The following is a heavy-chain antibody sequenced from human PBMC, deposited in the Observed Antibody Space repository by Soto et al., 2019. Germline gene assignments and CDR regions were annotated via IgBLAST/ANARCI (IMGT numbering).Heavy chain of an antibody. D-gene: IGHD2-15*01. CDR2: INHSGST. CDR1: GGSFSGYY. J-gene: IGHJ5*02. CDR3: ARGVIVVVVAATRVWFDP. Sequence: QVQLQQWGAGLLKPSETLSLTCAVYGGSFSGYYWSWIRQPPGKGLEWIGEINHSGSTNYNPSLKSRVTISVDTSKNQFSLKLRSVTAADTAVYYCARGVIVVVVAATRVWFDPWGQGTLVTVSS. V-gene: IGHV4-34*01.